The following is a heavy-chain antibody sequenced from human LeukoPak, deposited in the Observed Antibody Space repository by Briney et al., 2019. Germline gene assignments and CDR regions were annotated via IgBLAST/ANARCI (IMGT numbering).Heavy chain of an antibody. Sequence: SETLSLTCTVSGGSISSYYWSWIRQPPGKGLEWIGYIYYSGTTNYNPSLKSRVTISVDTSKNQFSLKLSSVTAADTAVYYCARGVYIAAAQYGYWGQGTLVSVSS. CDR3: ARGVYIAAAQYGY. CDR1: GGSISSYY. V-gene: IGHV4-59*01. CDR2: IYYSGTT. J-gene: IGHJ4*02. D-gene: IGHD6-13*01.